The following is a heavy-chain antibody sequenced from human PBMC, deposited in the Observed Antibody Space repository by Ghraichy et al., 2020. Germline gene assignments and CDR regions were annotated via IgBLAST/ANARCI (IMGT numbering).Heavy chain of an antibody. CDR3: ARARLFYAFDI. J-gene: IGHJ3*02. D-gene: IGHD3-22*01. CDR2: ISSSGSTI. Sequence: GESLRLSCAASGFTFSSYEMNWVRQAPGKGLEWVSYISSSGSTIYYADSVKGRFTISRDNAKNSLYLQMNSLRAEDTAVYYCARARLFYAFDIWGQGTMVTVSS. CDR1: GFTFSSYE. V-gene: IGHV3-48*03.